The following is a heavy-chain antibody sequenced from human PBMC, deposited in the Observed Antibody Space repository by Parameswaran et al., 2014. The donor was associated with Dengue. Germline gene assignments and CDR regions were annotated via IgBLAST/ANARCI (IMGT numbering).Heavy chain of an antibody. D-gene: IGHD3-16*02. CDR3: ARDNTVIVRGMDV. V-gene: IGHV4-31*02. Sequence: RWIRQPPGKGLEWIGYIYYSGSTSYNPSLKSRATISVDTSKNQFSLKLSSVTAADTAVYFCARDNTVIVRGMDVWGQGTRVTVSS. CDR2: IYYSGST. J-gene: IGHJ6*02.